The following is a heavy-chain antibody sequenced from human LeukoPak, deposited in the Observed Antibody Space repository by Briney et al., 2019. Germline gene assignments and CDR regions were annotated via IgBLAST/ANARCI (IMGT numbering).Heavy chain of an antibody. CDR2: ISSSGSTI. Sequence: GGSLRLSCAASGFTFSSYEMNWVRQAPGKGLEWVSYISSSGSTIYYADSVKGRFTISRDNAKNSLYLQMNSLRAEDTAVYYCARLSVTTRDCWGQGTLVTVSS. J-gene: IGHJ4*02. CDR1: GFTFSSYE. V-gene: IGHV3-48*03. CDR3: ARLSVTTRDC. D-gene: IGHD4-17*01.